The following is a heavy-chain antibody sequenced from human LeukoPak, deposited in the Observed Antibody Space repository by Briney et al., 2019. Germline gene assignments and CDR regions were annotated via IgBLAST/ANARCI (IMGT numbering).Heavy chain of an antibody. Sequence: SETLSLTCTVSGGSISSSSYYWGWIRQPPGKGLEWIGSIYYSGSTYYNPSLKSRVTISVDTSKNQFSLKLSSVTAADTAVYFCARETSSWTRIIDYWGQGTLVTVSS. CDR1: GGSISSSSYY. CDR3: ARETSSWTRIIDY. V-gene: IGHV4-39*07. CDR2: IYYSGST. D-gene: IGHD6-13*01. J-gene: IGHJ4*02.